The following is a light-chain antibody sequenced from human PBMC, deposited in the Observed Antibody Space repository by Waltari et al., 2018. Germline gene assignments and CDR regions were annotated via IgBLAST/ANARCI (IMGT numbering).Light chain of an antibody. Sequence: DIVMTHSPLSLPVTPGEPASISCRSIQSLLHSSGDNYLDWYLQKPGQSPQLLIYLGSNRASGVPDRFSGSGSGTDFTLRITRVEAEDVGVYYCMQALETPWTFGPGTKVEIK. J-gene: IGKJ1*01. CDR1: QSLLHSSGDNY. CDR2: LGS. V-gene: IGKV2-28*01. CDR3: MQALETPWT.